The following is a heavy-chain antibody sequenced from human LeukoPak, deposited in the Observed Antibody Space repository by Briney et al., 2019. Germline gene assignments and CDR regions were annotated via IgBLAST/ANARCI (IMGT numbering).Heavy chain of an antibody. CDR3: AIRTPVDIVATLGERVKKGLDY. V-gene: IGHV1-8*01. Sequence: ASVKVSCKASGYTFTSYDINWLRQATGQGPEWMGWMNPISGNTGYAQKFQGRVTMTRNTSMSTAYLELSSLRSEDTAMYYCAIRTPVDIVATLGERVKKGLDYWGQGTLVTVSS. CDR2: MNPISGNT. J-gene: IGHJ4*02. CDR1: GYTFTSYD. D-gene: IGHD5-12*01.